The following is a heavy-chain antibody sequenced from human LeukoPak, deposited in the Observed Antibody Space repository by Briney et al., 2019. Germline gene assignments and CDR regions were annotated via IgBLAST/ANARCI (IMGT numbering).Heavy chain of an antibody. D-gene: IGHD3-22*01. J-gene: IGHJ2*01. CDR3: AGGEGRMIVVLTTTWYFAI. CDR2: INQDGSEI. V-gene: IGHV3-7*01. CDR1: GFTFSNYG. Sequence: GGSLRLSCAASGFTFSNYGMSWVRQAPGKGLEWVANINQDGSEIYSVDSVKGRFTISRDNAKNSLYLQINSLRAEDTAVYYCAGGEGRMIVVLTTTWYFAIWGRGTLVTVSS.